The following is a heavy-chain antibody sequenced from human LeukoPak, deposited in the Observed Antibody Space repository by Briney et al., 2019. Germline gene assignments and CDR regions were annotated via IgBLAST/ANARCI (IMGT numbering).Heavy chain of an antibody. CDR1: GYTFTDYY. Sequence: ASVKVSCKASGYTFTDYYMHWVRQAPGQGLEWMGRINPNSGGTKYAQKFQGRVTMTRETSISTAYMEVNRLTYDDTAVYYCAXXXXFIAASYNWFDPWGPGTLVTVSX. CDR2: INPNSGGT. V-gene: IGHV1-2*06. D-gene: IGHD6-13*01. J-gene: IGHJ5*02. CDR3: AXXXXFIAASYNWFDP.